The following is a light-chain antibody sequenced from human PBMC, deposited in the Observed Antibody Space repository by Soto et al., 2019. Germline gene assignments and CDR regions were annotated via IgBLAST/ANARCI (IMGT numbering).Light chain of an antibody. Sequence: EIVMTQSPATLSVSPGERATLSCRASQSVSSNLAWYQQKPGQAPRLLIHGASTRATGIPARFSGSVSGTEFTLTISSLQSEDFAVYYCQQYNNWPRTFGQGTKVDI. J-gene: IGKJ1*01. CDR2: GAS. CDR1: QSVSSN. V-gene: IGKV3-15*01. CDR3: QQYNNWPRT.